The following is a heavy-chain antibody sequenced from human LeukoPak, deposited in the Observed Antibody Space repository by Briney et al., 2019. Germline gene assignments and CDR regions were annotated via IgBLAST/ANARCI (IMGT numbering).Heavy chain of an antibody. Sequence: PGGSLRLSCAASGFTFSSYWMHWVRQAPGKGLVWVSRINSDGSSTSYADSVKGRFTISRGNAKNSLYLQMNSLRAEGTAVYYCARDSFELGSSWFENPGDRGRYWGQGTLVTVSS. J-gene: IGHJ4*02. V-gene: IGHV3-74*01. CDR2: INSDGSST. D-gene: IGHD3-10*01. CDR3: ARDSFELGSSWFENPGDRGRY. CDR1: GFTFSSYW.